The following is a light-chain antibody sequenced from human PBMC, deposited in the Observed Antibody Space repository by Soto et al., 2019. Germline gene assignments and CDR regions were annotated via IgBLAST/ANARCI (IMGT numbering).Light chain of an antibody. CDR1: SSDVGSYNL. CDR3: CSYVDNVV. CDR2: EVT. J-gene: IGLJ2*01. Sequence: QSALTQPASVSGSPGQSITISCTGTSSDVGSYNLVSWYQQHPGKAPKLMIYEVTKRPSGVSNRFSGSRSGNTASLTISGLQAEDEADYYCCSYVDNVVFGGGTKLTVL. V-gene: IGLV2-23*02.